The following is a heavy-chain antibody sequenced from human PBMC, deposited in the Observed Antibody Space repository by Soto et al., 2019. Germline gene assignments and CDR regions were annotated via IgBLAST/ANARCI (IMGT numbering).Heavy chain of an antibody. CDR1: GYTFTSYD. Sequence: GASVKVSCKASGYTFTSYDINWVRQATGQGLEWMGRMNPNSGNTGYAQKFQGRVTMTRNTSISTAYMELSSLRSEDTAVYYCARAGYDFWSGYYGLYYFDYWGQGTLVTVSS. V-gene: IGHV1-8*01. J-gene: IGHJ4*02. D-gene: IGHD3-3*01. CDR2: MNPNSGNT. CDR3: ARAGYDFWSGYYGLYYFDY.